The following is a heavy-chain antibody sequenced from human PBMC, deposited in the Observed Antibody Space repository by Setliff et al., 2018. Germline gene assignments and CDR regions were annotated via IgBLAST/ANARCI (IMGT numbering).Heavy chain of an antibody. CDR2: ISHSGPT. CDR1: GYSISSGHY. D-gene: IGHD2-2*01. V-gene: IGHV4-38-2*02. J-gene: IGHJ4*02. CDR3: ARGEGCNDGICLYQFDF. Sequence: PSETLSLTCTVSGYSISSGHYWGWIRQPPGKGLEWIGSISHSGPTYYNPSLRSRVTISLDTSKNQFSPKLTSVTAADTAVYYCARGEGCNDGICLYQFDFWGQGTLVTVSS.